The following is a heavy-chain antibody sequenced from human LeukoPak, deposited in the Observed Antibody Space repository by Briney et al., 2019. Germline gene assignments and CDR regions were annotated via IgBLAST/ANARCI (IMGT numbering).Heavy chain of an antibody. CDR2: IYYSGST. CDR3: ARDYYSFARYYYGMDV. Sequence: SETLSLTCTVSGGSISSSSYYWGWIRQPPGKGLEWIGSIYYSGSTYYNPSLKSRVTISVDTSKNQFSPKLSSVTAADTAVYYCARDYYSFARYYYGMDVWGQGTRSPSP. J-gene: IGHJ6*02. V-gene: IGHV4-39*02. CDR1: GGSISSSSYY. D-gene: IGHD3-10*01.